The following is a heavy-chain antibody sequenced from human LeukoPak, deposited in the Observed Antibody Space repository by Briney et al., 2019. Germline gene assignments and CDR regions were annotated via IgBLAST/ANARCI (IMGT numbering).Heavy chain of an antibody. Sequence: GRFTISRDNAENSLYLQMNSLRAEDTAVYYCARDGHYTIHESRFDYWGQGALVTVSS. J-gene: IGHJ4*02. D-gene: IGHD4-11*01. CDR3: ARDGHYTIHESRFDY. V-gene: IGHV3-11*06.